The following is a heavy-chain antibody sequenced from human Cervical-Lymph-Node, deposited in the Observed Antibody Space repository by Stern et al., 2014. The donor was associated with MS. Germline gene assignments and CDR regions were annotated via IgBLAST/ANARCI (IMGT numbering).Heavy chain of an antibody. D-gene: IGHD2-2*02. CDR3: ARVVPAAISYYYGMDV. CDR2: IIPTFGTA. CDR1: GGTFSSYA. Sequence: QVQLVQSGAEVKKPGSSVKVSCKAYGGTFSSYAISWVRQAPGQGLEWMGGIIPTFGTANYAQKFQGRVTITADESTSTAYMELSSLRSEDTAVYYCARVVPAAISYYYGMDVWGQGTTVTVSS. V-gene: IGHV1-69*01. J-gene: IGHJ6*02.